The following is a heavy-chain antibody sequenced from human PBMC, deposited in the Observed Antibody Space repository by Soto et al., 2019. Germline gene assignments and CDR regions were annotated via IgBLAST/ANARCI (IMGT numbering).Heavy chain of an antibody. D-gene: IGHD2-2*02. J-gene: IGHJ4*02. Sequence: QVQLVQSGAEVKKPGASVKVSCKASGYTFSSYDFNWVRQAPGQGLEWLGWMNPNSGDTGYAQKFQGRVTMTRDTSINTAYMELSSLSSDDTAIYYCAKNLPYTGLFDCWGQGTLVTVSS. V-gene: IGHV1-8*01. CDR3: AKNLPYTGLFDC. CDR2: MNPNSGDT. CDR1: GYTFSSYD.